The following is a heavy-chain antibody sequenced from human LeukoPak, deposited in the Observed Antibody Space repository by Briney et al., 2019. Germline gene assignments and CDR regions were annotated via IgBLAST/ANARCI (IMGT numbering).Heavy chain of an antibody. D-gene: IGHD3-10*01. CDR3: ARPLFGAISPGY. Sequence: PGGSLRLSCAASGFTFSSHWMTWVRQAPERGLEWEANIKEDGSETFYGDSVKGRFTISRDNAVNSLNLQMNNLRPEDTAMYYCARPLFGAISPGYWGQGTLVTVSS. CDR1: GFTFSSHW. CDR2: IKEDGSET. J-gene: IGHJ4*02. V-gene: IGHV3-7*01.